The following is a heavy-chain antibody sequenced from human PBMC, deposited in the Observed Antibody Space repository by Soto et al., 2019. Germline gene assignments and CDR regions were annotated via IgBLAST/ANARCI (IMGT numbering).Heavy chain of an antibody. CDR2: IYYSGST. CDR3: ARDPYLTAGDWYFDL. D-gene: IGHD3-10*01. CDR1: GGSISIGGYY. Sequence: SETLSLTCTVSGGSISIGGYYWSWILQHPGKGLEWIGYIYYSGSTYYNPSLKSRVTISVDTSKNQFSLKLSSVTAADTAVYYCARDPYLTAGDWYFDLWGRGTLVTVSS. V-gene: IGHV4-31*03. J-gene: IGHJ2*01.